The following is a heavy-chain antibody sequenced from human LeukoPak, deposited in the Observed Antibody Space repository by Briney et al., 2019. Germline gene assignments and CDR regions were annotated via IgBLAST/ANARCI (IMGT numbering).Heavy chain of an antibody. Sequence: PGCSLRLSCAASGFTFSRFWMGGVRQAPGKGGVWVSRINSDGRGTTYADSVKGRFTISRDNAKNTLFLQMNTLRAEDTAVYYCARGYTGTIDYWGRGTLVTVSS. CDR2: INSDGRGT. J-gene: IGHJ4*02. V-gene: IGHV3-74*01. D-gene: IGHD2-8*01. CDR3: ARGYTGTIDY. CDR1: GFTFSRFW.